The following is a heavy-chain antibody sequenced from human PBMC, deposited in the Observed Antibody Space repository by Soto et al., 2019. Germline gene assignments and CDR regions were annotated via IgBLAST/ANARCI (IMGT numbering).Heavy chain of an antibody. CDR3: VKVPEYYYDSSGSAFDY. D-gene: IGHD3-22*01. Sequence: PGGSLRLSCAASGFTFSSYAMSWVRQAPGKGLEWVSAISGSGGSTYYAESVKGRFTISRDNSKNKLYLQMNSLRAEDTAVYYCVKVPEYYYDSSGSAFDYWGQGTLVTVSS. CDR2: ISGSGGST. J-gene: IGHJ4*02. CDR1: GFTFSSYA. V-gene: IGHV3-23*01.